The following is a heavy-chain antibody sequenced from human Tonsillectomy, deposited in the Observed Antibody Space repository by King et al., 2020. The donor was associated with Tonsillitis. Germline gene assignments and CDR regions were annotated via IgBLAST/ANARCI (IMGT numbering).Heavy chain of an antibody. Sequence: VQLQQWGAGLLKPSETLSLTCAVYGGSFSDYYWSWIRQPPGQGLEWIVAINHSGYTNYHPSLTSRVTISVDTSKNQFSLKLTSVTAADTAVYYCARVLYYSGSGFPARGPFDIWGQGKMVTVSS. V-gene: IGHV4-34*01. CDR2: INHSGYT. CDR1: GGSFSDYY. D-gene: IGHD3-10*01. CDR3: ARVLYYSGSGFPARGPFDI. J-gene: IGHJ3*02.